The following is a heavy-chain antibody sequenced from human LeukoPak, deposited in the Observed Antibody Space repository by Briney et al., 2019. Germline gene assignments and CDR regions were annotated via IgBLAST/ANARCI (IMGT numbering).Heavy chain of an antibody. CDR2: ISAYNGNT. V-gene: IGHV1-18*01. J-gene: IGHJ4*02. D-gene: IGHD6-6*01. CDR1: GYTFTSYG. Sequence: ASVKVPCKASGYTFTSYGISWVRQAPGQGLEWMGWISAYNGNTNYAQKLQGRVTMTTDTSTSTAYMELRSLRSDDTAVYYCARVGYSSSTGDFDYWGQGTLVTVSS. CDR3: ARVGYSSSTGDFDY.